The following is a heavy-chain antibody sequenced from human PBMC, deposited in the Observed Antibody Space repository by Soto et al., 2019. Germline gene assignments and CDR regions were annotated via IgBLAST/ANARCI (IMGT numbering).Heavy chain of an antibody. J-gene: IGHJ4*02. CDR2: MNPNSGNT. D-gene: IGHD3-16*01. CDR1: GYTFTSYD. CDR3: GSDRRFGFYYCYD. V-gene: IGHV1-8*01. Sequence: ASVKVSCKASGYTFTSYDINWVRQATGQGLEWMGWMNPNSGNTGYAQKFQGRVTMTRNTSISTAYMELSSLRSEDTAVYYCGSDRRFGFYYCYDWGQGTLVTVAS.